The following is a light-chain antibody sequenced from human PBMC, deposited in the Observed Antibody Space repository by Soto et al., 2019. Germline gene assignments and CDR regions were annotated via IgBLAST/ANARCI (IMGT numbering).Light chain of an antibody. J-gene: IGKJ1*01. CDR3: QQYNSDWT. Sequence: QMTQSPSSLSASVGEKIIITCRASRDVGSDVSWYQQKPGQAPKLLIYAASNLYTGVPSRFSGSRSGTEFTLTISSLQADDIATYYCQQYNSDWTFGQGTKVDI. V-gene: IGKV1-17*01. CDR1: RDVGSD. CDR2: AAS.